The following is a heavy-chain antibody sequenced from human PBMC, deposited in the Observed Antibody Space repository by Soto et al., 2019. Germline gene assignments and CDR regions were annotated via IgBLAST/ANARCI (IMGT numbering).Heavy chain of an antibody. V-gene: IGHV3-48*01. CDR2: ISSSSSTI. Sequence: EVQLVESGGGLVQPGGSLRLSCAASGFTFSSYSTNWVRQAPGKGLEWVSYISSSSSTIYYADSVKGRFTISRDNAKNSLYLKMNSLRADDTAVYYCARVVGFDWLLYDAFDIWGQGTMVTVSS. J-gene: IGHJ3*02. CDR3: ARVVGFDWLLYDAFDI. D-gene: IGHD3-9*01. CDR1: GFTFSSYS.